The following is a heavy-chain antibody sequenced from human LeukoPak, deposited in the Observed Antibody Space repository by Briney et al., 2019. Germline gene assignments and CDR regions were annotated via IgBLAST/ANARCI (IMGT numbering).Heavy chain of an antibody. J-gene: IGHJ6*02. CDR1: GFTFSSYA. D-gene: IGHD3-3*01. CDR2: VSSSSSYI. V-gene: IGHV3-21*01. CDR3: ARDHKLYYDFWSGYYDYYYYGMDV. Sequence: PGGSLRLSCAASGFTFSSYAMSWVRQAPGKGLEWVSSVSSSSSYIYYADSVKGRFTISRDNAKNSLYLQMNSLRAEDTAVYYCARDHKLYYDFWSGYYDYYYYGMDVWGQGTTVTVSS.